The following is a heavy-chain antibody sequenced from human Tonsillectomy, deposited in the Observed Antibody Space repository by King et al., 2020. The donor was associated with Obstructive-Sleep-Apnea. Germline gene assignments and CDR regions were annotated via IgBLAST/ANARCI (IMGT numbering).Heavy chain of an antibody. D-gene: IGHD6-19*01. V-gene: IGHV3-7*01. J-gene: IGHJ4*02. Sequence: VQLVESGGALVQPGGSLKLSCAASGFTFSNYWMTWVRQAPGKGLEWVANIQQGGGEKYYVDSVKGRFTISRDNAKNSLYLQMNSLRAEDTAIYYCARQRPGIAVAGPFDYWGQGTLVTVSS. CDR1: GFTFSNYW. CDR2: IQQGGGEK. CDR3: ARQRPGIAVAGPFDY.